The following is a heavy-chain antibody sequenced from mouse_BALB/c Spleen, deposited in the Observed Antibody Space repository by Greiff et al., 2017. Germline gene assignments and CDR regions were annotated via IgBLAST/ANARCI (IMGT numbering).Heavy chain of an antibody. CDR3: ARSWGNYAWFAY. D-gene: IGHD2-1*01. J-gene: IGHJ3*01. Sequence: VQRVESGAELAKPGASVKMSCKASGYTFTSYWMHWVKQRPGQGLEWIGYINPSTGYTEYNQKFKDKATLTADKSSSTAYMQLSSLTSEDSAVYYCARSWGNYAWFAYWGQGTLVTVSA. CDR2: INPSTGYT. V-gene: IGHV1-7*01. CDR1: GYTFTSYW.